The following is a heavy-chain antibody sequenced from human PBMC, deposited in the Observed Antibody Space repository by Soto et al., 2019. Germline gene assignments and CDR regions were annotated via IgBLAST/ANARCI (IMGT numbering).Heavy chain of an antibody. J-gene: IGHJ6*02. CDR2: ISGSGGST. CDR3: AKSSGGGVAGTFEVTPTYYYYGMDV. Sequence: GGSLRLSCAASGFTFSSYAMSWVRQAPGKGLEWVSAISGSGGSTYYADAVKGRFTISRDNSKNTLYLQMNSLRAEDTAVYYCAKSSGGGVAGTFEVTPTYYYYGMDVWGQGTTVTVSS. V-gene: IGHV3-23*01. D-gene: IGHD6-19*01. CDR1: GFTFSSYA.